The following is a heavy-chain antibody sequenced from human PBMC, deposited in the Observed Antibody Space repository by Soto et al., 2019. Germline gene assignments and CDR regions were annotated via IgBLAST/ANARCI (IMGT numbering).Heavy chain of an antibody. D-gene: IGHD3-22*01. Sequence: GASVKVSCKASGFTFTSSAVQWVRQARGQRLEWIGWIAVGSGNTNYAQKFQERVTITRDMSTSTAYMELSSLRSEDTAVYYCAADQDSSGYYGSSRKFDYWGQGTLVTVSS. CDR1: GFTFTSSA. CDR3: AADQDSSGYYGSSRKFDY. V-gene: IGHV1-58*01. J-gene: IGHJ4*02. CDR2: IAVGSGNT.